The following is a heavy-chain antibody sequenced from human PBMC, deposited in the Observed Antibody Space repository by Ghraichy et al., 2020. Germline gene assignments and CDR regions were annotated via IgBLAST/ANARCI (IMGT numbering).Heavy chain of an antibody. D-gene: IGHD3-22*01. V-gene: IGHV4-4*07. J-gene: IGHJ4*02. CDR1: GDSISNYY. CDR2: MYNSGNV. Sequence: SQTLSLTCTVSGDSISNYYWIWIRQSPGKGLEWIGRMYNSGNVNYNPSLKSRVTMSVDTSRNHFSLKLDSVTAADTGVYYCARGRNDVSGYRAIFWGQGAQVTVSS. CDR3: ARGRNDVSGYRAIF.